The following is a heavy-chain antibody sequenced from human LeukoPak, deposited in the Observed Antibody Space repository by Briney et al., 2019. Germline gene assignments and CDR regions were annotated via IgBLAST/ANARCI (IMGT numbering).Heavy chain of an antibody. CDR2: ISSTGGST. D-gene: IGHD3-10*01. Sequence: PGGSLRLSCAASGFTFNNYGMSWVRQAPGKGLEWVSTISSTGGSTYYTDSVKGRFTISRDNSKNTLYLQMNSLRAEDTAVYYCAKDRGSAFDYWGQGTLVTVSS. CDR1: GFTFNNYG. V-gene: IGHV3-23*01. CDR3: AKDRGSAFDY. J-gene: IGHJ4*02.